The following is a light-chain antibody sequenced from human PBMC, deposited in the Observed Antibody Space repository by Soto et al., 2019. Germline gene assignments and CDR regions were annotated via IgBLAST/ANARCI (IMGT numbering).Light chain of an antibody. Sequence: QSALTQPPSASGSPGQSVTMSCTGTNSDVGGYNYVSWYQQHPGKAPKLMIYDVSKRPSGVPDRFSGSKSGNTASLTISGLQAEDEADYFCSSYSISTAYLFGTGTKVTVL. CDR2: DVS. CDR1: NSDVGGYNY. V-gene: IGLV2-8*01. CDR3: SSYSISTAYL. J-gene: IGLJ1*01.